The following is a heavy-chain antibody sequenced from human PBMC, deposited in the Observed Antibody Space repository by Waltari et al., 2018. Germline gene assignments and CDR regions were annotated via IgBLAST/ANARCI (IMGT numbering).Heavy chain of an antibody. V-gene: IGHV3-30*01. CDR2: ISYDGSNK. J-gene: IGHJ4*02. CDR3: ARDYYDSSGHPSDLGY. D-gene: IGHD3-22*01. CDR1: GFTFSSYA. Sequence: QVQLVESGGGVVQPGRSLRLSCAASGFTFSSYAMHWVRQAPGKGLEWVAVISYDGSNKYYADSVKGRFTISRDNSKNTLYLQMNSLRAEDTAVYYCARDYYDSSGHPSDLGYWGQGTLVTVSS.